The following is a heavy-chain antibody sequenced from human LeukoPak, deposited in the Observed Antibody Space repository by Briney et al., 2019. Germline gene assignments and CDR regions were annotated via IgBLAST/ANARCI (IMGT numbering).Heavy chain of an antibody. J-gene: IGHJ3*02. CDR2: ISWNSGSI. CDR1: GFTFDDYA. D-gene: IGHD1-26*01. Sequence: GGSLRLSCAASGFTFDDYAMHWVRQAPGKGLEWVSGISWNSGSIGYADSVKGRFTISRENAKNSLYLQMNSLRAEDMALYYCAKDTLVGATTGAFDIWGQGTMVTVSS. V-gene: IGHV3-9*03. CDR3: AKDTLVGATTGAFDI.